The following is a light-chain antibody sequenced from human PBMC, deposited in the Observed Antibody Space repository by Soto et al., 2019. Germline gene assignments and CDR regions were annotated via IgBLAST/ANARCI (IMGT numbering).Light chain of an antibody. Sequence: DIQLTQSPSFLSASVGDRVTITCRASQGISSSLAWYQQKPGKAPNLLIYAASTLQPGVPTRFSGSGSGTEFTLTISSLQPEDFASYYCEQVNSYPLTFGGGTKVEIK. J-gene: IGKJ4*01. CDR2: AAS. V-gene: IGKV1-9*01. CDR1: QGISSS. CDR3: EQVNSYPLT.